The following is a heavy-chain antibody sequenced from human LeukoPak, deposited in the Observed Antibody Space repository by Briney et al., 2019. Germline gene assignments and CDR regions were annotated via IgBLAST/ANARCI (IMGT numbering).Heavy chain of an antibody. CDR3: ARGLGYDYVWGSYPSDY. Sequence: SETLSLTCAVYGGSFSGYYWSWIRQPPGKGLEWIGEINHSGSTNCNPSLKSRVTISVDTSKNQFSLKLSSVTAADTAVYYCARGLGYDYVWGSYPSDYWGQGTLVTVSS. D-gene: IGHD3-16*01. J-gene: IGHJ4*02. CDR1: GGSFSGYY. CDR2: INHSGST. V-gene: IGHV4-34*01.